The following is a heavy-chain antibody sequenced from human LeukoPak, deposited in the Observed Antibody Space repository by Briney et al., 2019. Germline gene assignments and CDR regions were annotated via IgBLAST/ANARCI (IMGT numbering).Heavy chain of an antibody. J-gene: IGHJ4*02. D-gene: IGHD3-16*01. Sequence: GGSLRLSCAASGFAFSNYGLSWVRQAPGKGLEWVSGITGSGGSTYYADSVKGRFTISRDNSKNTLYLQMNSLRAEDTALYHCARDHSGLRLGEKGGYWGQGTLVTVSS. CDR3: ARDHSGLRLGEKGGY. CDR2: ITGSGGST. CDR1: GFAFSNYG. V-gene: IGHV3-23*01.